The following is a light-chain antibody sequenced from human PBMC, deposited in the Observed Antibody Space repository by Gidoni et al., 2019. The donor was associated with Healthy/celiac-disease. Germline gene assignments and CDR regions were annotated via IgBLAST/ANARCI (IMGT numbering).Light chain of an antibody. CDR1: QSLLHSNGYNY. CDR2: LGS. CDR3: MQALQTPLT. J-gene: IGKJ4*01. V-gene: IGKV2-28*01. Sequence: DIVMTQSPLSLPVTPGDPASISCRSSQSLLHSNGYNYLDWYLQKPGHSPQLLIYLGSNRASGVTDRFSGSGSGTDFTLKISRGEAEDVGVYYCMQALQTPLTFGGGTKVEIK.